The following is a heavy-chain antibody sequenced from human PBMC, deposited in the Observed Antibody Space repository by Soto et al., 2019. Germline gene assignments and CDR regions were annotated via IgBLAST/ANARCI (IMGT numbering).Heavy chain of an antibody. Sequence: SETLSLTXTVSGGSVSSGSYYWSWIRQPPGKGLEWIGYIYYSGSTNYNPSLKSRVTISVDTSKNQFSLKLSSVTAADTAVYYCARVEYSSSSDEYYYYGMDVWGQGTTVTVSS. D-gene: IGHD6-6*01. J-gene: IGHJ6*02. CDR3: ARVEYSSSSDEYYYYGMDV. CDR1: GGSVSSGSYY. V-gene: IGHV4-61*01. CDR2: IYYSGST.